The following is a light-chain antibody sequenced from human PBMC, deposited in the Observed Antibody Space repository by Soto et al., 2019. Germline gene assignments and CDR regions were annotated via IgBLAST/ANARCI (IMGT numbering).Light chain of an antibody. J-gene: IGLJ2*01. CDR1: SSDVGGYNY. V-gene: IGLV2-14*01. CDR2: DVS. Sequence: QSALTQPASVSGSPGQSITISCTGTSSDVGGYNYVSWYQQHPGKAPKLMIYDVSNRPSGVSNRFSGSKSVNTASLTISGLQAEDDADYYCSSYTSSSTYVVFGGGTKLTVL. CDR3: SSYTSSSTYVV.